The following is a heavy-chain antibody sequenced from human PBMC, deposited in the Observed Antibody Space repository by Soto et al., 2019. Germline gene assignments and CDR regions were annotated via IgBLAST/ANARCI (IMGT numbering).Heavy chain of an antibody. CDR1: GGSISSGGYY. V-gene: IGHV4-31*03. CDR3: AREGSGSRPFDY. D-gene: IGHD3-10*01. J-gene: IGHJ4*02. Sequence: SETLSLTCTVSGGSISSGGYYWSWIRQHPGKGLEWIGYIYCSGSTYYNPSLKSRVTISVDTSKNQFSLKLSSVTAADTAVYYCAREGSGSRPFDYWGQGTLVTVSS. CDR2: IYCSGST.